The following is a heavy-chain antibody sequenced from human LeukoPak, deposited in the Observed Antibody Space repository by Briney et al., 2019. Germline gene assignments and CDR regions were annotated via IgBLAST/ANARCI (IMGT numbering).Heavy chain of an antibody. CDR3: ARSRGNLDY. V-gene: IGHV3-30*02. J-gene: IGHJ4*02. D-gene: IGHD2-2*01. CDR2: IRCDGSEG. CDR1: GFTFRSYG. Sequence: GGSLRLSCAASGFTFRSYGMHWVRQAPGKGLEWVAFIRCDGSEGHYADSVKGRFTISRDNFKQPLYLQMDSLRVEDTAVYYCARSRGNLDYWGQGPGITVSS.